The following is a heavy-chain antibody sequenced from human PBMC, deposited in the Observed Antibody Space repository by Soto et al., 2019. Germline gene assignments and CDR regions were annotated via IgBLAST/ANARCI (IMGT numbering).Heavy chain of an antibody. J-gene: IGHJ4*02. D-gene: IGHD5-12*01. V-gene: IGHV4-34*01. CDR1: GGSFSGYY. CDR3: ARVALPRSLDIVATTGDY. CDR2: INHSGST. Sequence: QVQLQQWGAGLLKPSETLSLTCAVYGGSFSGYYWSWIRQPPGKGLEWIGEINHSGSTNYNPSLTSGVTKSVDTSKNQFSLKMSSVTAAETAVYYCARVALPRSLDIVATTGDYWGQGTLVTVSS.